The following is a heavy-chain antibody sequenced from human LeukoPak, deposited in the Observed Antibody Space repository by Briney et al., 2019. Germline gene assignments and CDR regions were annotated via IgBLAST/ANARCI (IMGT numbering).Heavy chain of an antibody. CDR3: ARGRYSSSSGRYFDL. J-gene: IGHJ2*01. V-gene: IGHV3-13*01. D-gene: IGHD6-6*01. CDR2: IGTAGDT. Sequence: GGSLRLSCAASGFTFSSYDMHWVRQATGKGLEWVSAIGTAGDTYYPGSVKGRFTISRENAKNSLCLQMNSLRAGDTAVYYCARGRYSSSSGRYFDLWGRGTLVTVSS. CDR1: GFTFSSYD.